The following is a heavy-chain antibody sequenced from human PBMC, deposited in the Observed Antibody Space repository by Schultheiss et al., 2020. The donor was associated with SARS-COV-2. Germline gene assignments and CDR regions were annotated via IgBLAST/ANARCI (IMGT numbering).Heavy chain of an antibody. CDR3: ASFSGSYFSADAFDI. CDR2: IYYSGST. Sequence: SETLSLTCAVYGGSFSGYYWSWIRQPPGKGLEWIGYIYYSGSTNYNPSLKSRVTISVDTSKNQFSLKLSSVTAADTAVYYCASFSGSYFSADAFDIWGQGTMVTVSS. CDR1: GGSFSGYY. D-gene: IGHD1-26*01. J-gene: IGHJ3*02. V-gene: IGHV4-34*01.